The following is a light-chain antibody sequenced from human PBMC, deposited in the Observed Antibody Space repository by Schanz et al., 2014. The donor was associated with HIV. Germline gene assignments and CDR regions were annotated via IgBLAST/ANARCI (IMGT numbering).Light chain of an antibody. V-gene: IGLV2-14*03. CDR2: DVS. Sequence: QSALTQPASVSGSPGQSITISCTGTSSDVGGYNYVSWYQQHPGKAPKLMIYDVSNRPSGVSNRFSGSKSDNTASLTISGLQPEDEADYYCISYTSDTVLFGGGTQLTVL. J-gene: IGLJ2*01. CDR1: SSDVGGYNY. CDR3: ISYTSDTVL.